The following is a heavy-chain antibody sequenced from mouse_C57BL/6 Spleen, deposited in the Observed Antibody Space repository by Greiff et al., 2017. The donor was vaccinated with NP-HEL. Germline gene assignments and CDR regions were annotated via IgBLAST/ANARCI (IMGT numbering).Heavy chain of an antibody. CDR2: INPGNGGT. CDR3: ARNYYVSSYYFDY. J-gene: IGHJ2*01. D-gene: IGHD1-1*01. Sequence: EVQLQQSGPELVKPGASVKISCKASGYTFTDSYMNWVKQRPGKGLEWIGRINPGNGGTSYNEKFKGKATLTVDKSSSTAYMQLRSLTSEDSAVYYCARNYYVSSYYFDYWGQGTTLTVSS. CDR1: GYTFTDSY. V-gene: IGHV1-26*01.